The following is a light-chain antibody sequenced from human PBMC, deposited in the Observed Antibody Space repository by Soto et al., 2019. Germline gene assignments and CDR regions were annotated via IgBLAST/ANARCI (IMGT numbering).Light chain of an antibody. CDR2: EGS. CDR1: SSDVGSHNL. J-gene: IGLJ1*01. CDR3: CSYAGSSTYI. Sequence: QSALTQPASVSGSPGQSITISCTGTSSDVGSHNLVSWYQQHPDRAPKLMIYEGSKRPSGVSNRFSGSKSGNTASLTISGLQAEDEADYFCCSYAGSSTYIFGSGTKVTFL. V-gene: IGLV2-23*01.